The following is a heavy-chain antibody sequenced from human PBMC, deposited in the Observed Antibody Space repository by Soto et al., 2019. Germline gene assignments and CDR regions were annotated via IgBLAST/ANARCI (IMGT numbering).Heavy chain of an antibody. V-gene: IGHV1-69*01. CDR2: IIPIFGIP. CDR1: GGTFSSYS. CDR3: TRGHGFNGASFDY. Sequence: QVQLVQSGAEVKKPGSSVKVSCKTSGGTFSSYSVSWVRQAPGQGLEWMGGIIPIFGIPTYAQKFQVSVTISADESTSTASMELSGLRSEDTAIYYCTRGHGFNGASFDYWGQGTLVTVSS. D-gene: IGHD2-8*01. J-gene: IGHJ4*02.